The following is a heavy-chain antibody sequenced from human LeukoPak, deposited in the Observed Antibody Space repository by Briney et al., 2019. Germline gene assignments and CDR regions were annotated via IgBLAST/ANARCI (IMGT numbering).Heavy chain of an antibody. V-gene: IGHV1-46*01. CDR1: GYTFTSYY. CDR2: INPSGGST. J-gene: IGHJ4*02. Sequence: ASVKVSCKASGYTFTSYYMHWVRQAPGQGLEWMGIINPSGGSTSYAQKFQGRVTMTRDTSTSTVYMELSSLRSEDTAVYYCARDRRSNSGWYYFDYWGQGALVTVSS. CDR3: ARDRRSNSGWYYFDY. D-gene: IGHD6-19*01.